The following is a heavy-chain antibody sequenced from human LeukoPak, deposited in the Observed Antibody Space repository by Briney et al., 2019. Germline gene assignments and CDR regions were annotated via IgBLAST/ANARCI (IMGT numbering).Heavy chain of an antibody. CDR1: GGSLSDYS. D-gene: IGHD1-26*01. Sequence: SETLSLTCGVYGGSLSDYSWSWIRQPPGKGLEFIGEINHSVNTIFNPSLKSRVTISVDTSKNQVSLRLSSVTAADTAVYYCARQGGSYYAIDDWGQGTLVTVSS. CDR3: ARQGGSYYAIDD. V-gene: IGHV4-34*01. J-gene: IGHJ4*02. CDR2: INHSVNT.